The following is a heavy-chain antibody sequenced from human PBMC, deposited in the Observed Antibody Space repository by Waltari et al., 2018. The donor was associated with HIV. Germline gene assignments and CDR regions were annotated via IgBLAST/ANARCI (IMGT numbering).Heavy chain of an antibody. CDR3: ARDRWYYFDTSDYFYDY. J-gene: IGHJ4*02. CDR1: GFTFSDYY. V-gene: IGHV3-11*01. CDR2: ISNSGDII. Sequence: QVQLVESGGGLVKPGGSLRLSFAASGFTFSDYYMTWIRQAPGKGLEWISYISNSGDIIYYADSVKGRLTISRDNAKNSLYLQMNSLRAEDTAVYYCARDRWYYFDTSDYFYDYWGQGTLVTVSS. D-gene: IGHD3-22*01.